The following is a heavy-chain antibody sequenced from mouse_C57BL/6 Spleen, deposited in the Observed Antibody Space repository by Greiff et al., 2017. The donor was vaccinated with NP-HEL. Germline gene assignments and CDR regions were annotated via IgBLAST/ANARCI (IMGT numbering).Heavy chain of an antibody. Sequence: VQLQQPGAELVKPGASVKLSCKASGYTFTSYWMHWVKQRPGQGLEWIGMIHPNSGSTNYNEKFKSKATLTVDKSSSTAYRQLSSLTSEDSAVYYCARRDDSSGEAMDYWGQGTTVTVSS. CDR1: GYTFTSYW. CDR3: ARRDDSSGEAMDY. CDR2: IHPNSGST. J-gene: IGHJ4*01. V-gene: IGHV1-64*01. D-gene: IGHD1-1*01.